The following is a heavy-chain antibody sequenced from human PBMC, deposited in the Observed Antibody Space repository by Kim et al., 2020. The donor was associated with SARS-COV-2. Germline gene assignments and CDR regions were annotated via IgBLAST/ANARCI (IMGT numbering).Heavy chain of an antibody. CDR1: GGSFSGYY. CDR3: ARGPSHSAFGESLYYFDY. D-gene: IGHD3-10*01. CDR2: INHSGST. J-gene: IGHJ4*02. Sequence: SETLSLTCAVYGGSFSGYYWSWIRQPPGKGLEWIGEINHSGSTNYNPSLKSRVTISVDTSKNQFSLKLSSVTAADTAVYYCARGPSHSAFGESLYYFDYWGQGTLVTVSS. V-gene: IGHV4-34*01.